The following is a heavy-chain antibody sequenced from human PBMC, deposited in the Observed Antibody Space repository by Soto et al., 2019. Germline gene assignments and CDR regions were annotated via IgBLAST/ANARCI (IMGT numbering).Heavy chain of an antibody. J-gene: IGHJ4*02. CDR2: INPKSGGT. CDR1: VYSFTFYS. CDR3: ARDVLSRGNFITGKLFEY. Sequence: ASVXVYFKTCVYSFTFYSLHFLLQAPGHGPEWMGWINPKSGGTKYAQKFQGRVTMNRDTSISTVFMELSRVTSDDTAVYYCARDVLSRGNFITGKLFEYWGQGSLVNVS. V-gene: IGHV1-2*02. D-gene: IGHD1-20*01.